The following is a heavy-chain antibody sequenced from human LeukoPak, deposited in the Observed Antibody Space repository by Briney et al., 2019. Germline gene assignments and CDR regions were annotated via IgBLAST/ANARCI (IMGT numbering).Heavy chain of an antibody. J-gene: IGHJ4*02. CDR2: IIPIFGTA. CDR1: RGTFSSYA. V-gene: IGHV1-69*05. D-gene: IGHD3-22*01. CDR3: ARGLRYYDSSGYLGY. Sequence: AVKDSCKASRGTFSSYAMSWVRQPPGQGLEWMGGIIPIFGTANYAQKFQGRVTITTDEYTNTAYMELSRLRSEETAVYYCARGLRYYDSSGYLGYWGQGTLVTVSS.